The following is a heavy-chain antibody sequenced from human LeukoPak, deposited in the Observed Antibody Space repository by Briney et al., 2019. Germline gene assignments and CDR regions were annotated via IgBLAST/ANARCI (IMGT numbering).Heavy chain of an antibody. J-gene: IGHJ4*02. CDR3: ARAMGNPYFDY. CDR2: IYYSGST. Sequence: SETLSLICTVSGGSISSYYWRWIRQPPGKGLEWIGYIYYSGSTNYNPSLKSRVTISVDTSKNQFSLKLSSVTAADTAVYYCARAMGNPYFDYWGQGTLVTVSS. D-gene: IGHD1-14*01. CDR1: GGSISSYY. V-gene: IGHV4-59*01.